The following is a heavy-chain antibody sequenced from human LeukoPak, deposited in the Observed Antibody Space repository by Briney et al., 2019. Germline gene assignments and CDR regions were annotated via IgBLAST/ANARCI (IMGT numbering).Heavy chain of an antibody. CDR3: ARDRIAAAGTDYDY. V-gene: IGHV3-7*01. Sequence: PGGSLRLSCAASGFTFSSYWMTWVRQAPGKGLEWVANIKGDESAKYYVDSVEGRFTISRDNAYNSLYLQMNSLRPEDTAVYYCARDRIAAAGTDYDYWGQGALVTVSS. D-gene: IGHD6-13*01. CDR1: GFTFSSYW. J-gene: IGHJ4*02. CDR2: IKGDESAK.